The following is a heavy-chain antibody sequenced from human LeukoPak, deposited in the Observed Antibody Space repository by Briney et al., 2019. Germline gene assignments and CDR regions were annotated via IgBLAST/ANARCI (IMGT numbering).Heavy chain of an antibody. CDR2: IIPIFGTA. Sequence: SVKVSCKASGGTFSSYAISWVRQAPGQGLEWMGGIIPIFGTANYAQKFRGRVTITADESTSTAYMELSSLRSEDTAVYYCASARPYSSSWYYYGMDVWGQGTTVTVSS. D-gene: IGHD6-13*01. CDR1: GGTFSSYA. CDR3: ASARPYSSSWYYYGMDV. V-gene: IGHV1-69*13. J-gene: IGHJ6*02.